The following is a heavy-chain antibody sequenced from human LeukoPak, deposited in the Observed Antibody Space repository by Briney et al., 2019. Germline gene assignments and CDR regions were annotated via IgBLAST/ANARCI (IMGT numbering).Heavy chain of an antibody. D-gene: IGHD3-16*02. J-gene: IGHJ4*02. Sequence: SETLSLTCTVSGGSISSYYWSWIRQPPGKGLEWIGYIYYSGSTNYNPSLKSRVTISVDTSKNQFSLKLSSVTAADTAVYYCASSVWGSYRYFDYWGQGTLVTVS. CDR1: GGSISSYY. CDR2: IYYSGST. V-gene: IGHV4-59*01. CDR3: ASSVWGSYRYFDY.